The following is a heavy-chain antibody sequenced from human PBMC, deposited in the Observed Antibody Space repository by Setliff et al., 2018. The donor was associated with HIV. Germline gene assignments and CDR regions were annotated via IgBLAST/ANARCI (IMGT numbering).Heavy chain of an antibody. CDR3: AHIARIKMVRGVPNWFDS. D-gene: IGHD3-10*01. CDR2: IYWDDDK. Sequence: SGPTLVNPTPTLTLTCTFSGFSLSTSGVGVGWIRQPPGKALEWLAVIYWDDDKRYSPSLESRLTITKDTSKNQVVLTMTKMDLVDPATYFCAHIARIKMVRGVPNWFDSWGPGTLVTVSS. J-gene: IGHJ5*01. V-gene: IGHV2-5*02. CDR1: GFSLSTSGVG.